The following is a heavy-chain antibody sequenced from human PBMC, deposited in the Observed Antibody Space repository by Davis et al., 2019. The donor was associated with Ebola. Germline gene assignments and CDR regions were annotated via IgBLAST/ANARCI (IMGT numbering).Heavy chain of an antibody. V-gene: IGHV3-30-3*01. CDR1: GFTFSSYG. CDR2: ISYDGSNK. D-gene: IGHD3-22*01. J-gene: IGHJ3*02. CDR3: ARAPLYYYDTPSAFDI. Sequence: GESLKISCAASGFTFSSYGMDWVRQVPGKGLEWVAVISYDGSNKYYADSVNGRFTISRDNSKNTLYLQMNSLRAEDTVVYYCARAPLYYYDTPSAFDIWGQGTMVTVSS.